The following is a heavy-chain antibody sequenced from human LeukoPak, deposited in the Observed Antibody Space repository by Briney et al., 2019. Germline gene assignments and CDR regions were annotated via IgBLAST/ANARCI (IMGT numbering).Heavy chain of an antibody. CDR2: ISYDGSNK. CDR3: ARGRGYSQSNWVDP. CDR1: GFTFSSYG. D-gene: IGHD5-18*01. V-gene: IGHV3-30*03. J-gene: IGHJ5*02. Sequence: AGGSLRLSCAASGFTFSSYGMHWVRQAPGKGLEWVAVISYDGSNKYYADSVKGRFTISRDNSKNTLYLQMNSLRAEDTAVYYCARGRGYSQSNWVDPWGQGTMVTVSA.